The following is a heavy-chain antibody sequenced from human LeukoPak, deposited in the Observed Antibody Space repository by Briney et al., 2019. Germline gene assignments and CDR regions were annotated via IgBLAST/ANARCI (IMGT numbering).Heavy chain of an antibody. D-gene: IGHD6-13*01. Sequence: PSETLSLTCAVSGGSISSSNWWSWIRQPPGKGLEWIGSIYYSGSTNYNPSLKSRVTISVDTSKNQFSLKLSSVTAADTAVYYCARDSIAALGFDPWGQGTLVTVSS. J-gene: IGHJ5*02. CDR1: GGSISSSNW. CDR2: IYYSGST. V-gene: IGHV4-4*02. CDR3: ARDSIAALGFDP.